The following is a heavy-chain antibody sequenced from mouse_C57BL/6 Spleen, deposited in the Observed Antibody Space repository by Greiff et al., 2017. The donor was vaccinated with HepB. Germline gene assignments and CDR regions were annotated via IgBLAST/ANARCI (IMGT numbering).Heavy chain of an antibody. CDR1: GYTFTTYP. V-gene: IGHV1-47*01. CDR3: ARGIYYYGSSYLWYFDV. D-gene: IGHD1-1*01. CDR2: FHPYNDDT. J-gene: IGHJ1*03. Sequence: QVQLKESGAELVKPGASVKMSCKASGYTFTTYPIEWMKQNHGKSLKWIGNFHPYNDDTKYNEKFKGKATLTVEKSSSTVYLELSRLTSDDSAVYYCARGIYYYGSSYLWYFDVWGTGTTVTVSS.